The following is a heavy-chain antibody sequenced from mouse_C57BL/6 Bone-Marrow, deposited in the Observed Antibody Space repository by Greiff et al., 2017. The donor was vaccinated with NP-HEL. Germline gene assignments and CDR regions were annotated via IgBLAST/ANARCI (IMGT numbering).Heavy chain of an antibody. CDR2: INPYNGDT. V-gene: IGHV1-20*01. CDR1: GYSFTGYF. CDR3: ARWGTTVLAYYDAMDY. D-gene: IGHD1-1*01. J-gene: IGHJ4*01. Sequence: VQLQQSGPELVKPGDSVKISCKASGYSFTGYFMNWVMQSHGKSLEWIGRINPYNGDTFYNQKFKGKATLTVDKSSSTAHMELRSLTSEDSAVYYCARWGTTVLAYYDAMDYWGQGTSVTVSS.